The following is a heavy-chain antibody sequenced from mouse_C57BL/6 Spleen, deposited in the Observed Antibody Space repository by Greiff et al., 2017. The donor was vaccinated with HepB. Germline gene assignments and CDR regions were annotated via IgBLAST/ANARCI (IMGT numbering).Heavy chain of an antibody. CDR1: GYAFSSYW. V-gene: IGHV1-80*01. Sequence: QVQLKQSGAELVKPGASVKISCKASGYAFSSYWMNWVKQRPGKGLEWIGQIYPGDGDTNYNGKFKGKATLTADKSSSTAYMQLSSLTSEDSAVYFCARAVVATPFDYWGQGTTLTVSS. J-gene: IGHJ2*01. D-gene: IGHD1-1*01. CDR2: IYPGDGDT. CDR3: ARAVVATPFDY.